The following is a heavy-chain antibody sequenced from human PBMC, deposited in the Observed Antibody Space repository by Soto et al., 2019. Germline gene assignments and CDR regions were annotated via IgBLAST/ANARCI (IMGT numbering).Heavy chain of an antibody. Sequence: PGGSLRLSCAASGFTFSSYGIHWVRQAPGKGLEWVAVISYDGSNKYYADSVKGRFTISRDNPQNTLYLQMNSLRAEDTAVYHCAKQVVPHTNGVDSWGQGTMVTVSS. CDR1: GFTFSSYG. CDR2: ISYDGSNK. J-gene: IGHJ3*02. V-gene: IGHV3-30*18. D-gene: IGHD2-8*01. CDR3: AKQVVPHTNGVDS.